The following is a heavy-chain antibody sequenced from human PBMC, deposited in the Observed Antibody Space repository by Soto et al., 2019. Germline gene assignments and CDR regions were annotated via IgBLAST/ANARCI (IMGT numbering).Heavy chain of an antibody. CDR2: IYYSGST. J-gene: IGHJ6*02. V-gene: IGHV4-61*01. CDR3: ARGSGYDWGGQDYGMDV. D-gene: IGHD5-12*01. CDR1: GGSVSSGSYY. Sequence: QVQLQESGPGLVKPSETLSLTCTVSGGSVSSGSYYWSWIRQPPGKGLEWIGYIYYSGSTNYNPSLKSRVTISVDTSKSQFSRKLSSVTAADTAVYYCARGSGYDWGGQDYGMDVWGQGTTVTVSS.